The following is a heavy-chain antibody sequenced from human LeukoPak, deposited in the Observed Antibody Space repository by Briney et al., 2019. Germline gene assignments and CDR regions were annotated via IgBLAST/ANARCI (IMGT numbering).Heavy chain of an antibody. V-gene: IGHV1-69*04. CDR2: IIPILGIA. Sequence: VTSVKVSCKASGGTFSSYAISWVRQAPGQGLEWMGRIIPILGIANYAQMFQGRVTITADKSTSTAYMELSSLRSEDTAVYYCARDNPPFDYWGQGTLVTVSS. CDR1: GGTFSSYA. J-gene: IGHJ4*02. CDR3: ARDNPPFDY.